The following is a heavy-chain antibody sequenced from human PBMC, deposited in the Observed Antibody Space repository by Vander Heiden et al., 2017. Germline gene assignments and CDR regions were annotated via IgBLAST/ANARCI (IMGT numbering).Heavy chain of an antibody. CDR3: AGVGYKSTYYYDSSGYYYFDY. J-gene: IGHJ4*02. V-gene: IGHV4-34*01. Sequence: QVQLQQWGAGRVKPSGSQSLPCAVYGGSFSGYYWVRMRQPPGKGLEWIGEINHSGSTNYNPSLKSRVTISVDTSKNQFSLKLSSVTAADTAVYYCAGVGYKSTYYYDSSGYYYFDYWGQGTLVTVSS. CDR2: INHSGST. D-gene: IGHD3-22*01. CDR1: GGSFSGYY.